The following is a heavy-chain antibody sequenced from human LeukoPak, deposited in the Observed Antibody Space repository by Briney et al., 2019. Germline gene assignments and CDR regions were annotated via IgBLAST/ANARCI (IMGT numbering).Heavy chain of an antibody. J-gene: IGHJ4*02. CDR3: ARGLNDSWTGENY. CDR1: DGSFSGYY. V-gene: IGHV4-34*01. CDR2: INHSGST. Sequence: SETLSLACAVYDGSFSGYYWSWIRQPPEKGLEWIGEINHSGSTNYNPSLKSRVTISLDTSKSQFSLKVRYVTAADTAVYYCARGLNDSWTGENYWGQGTLVTVSS. D-gene: IGHD3-3*01.